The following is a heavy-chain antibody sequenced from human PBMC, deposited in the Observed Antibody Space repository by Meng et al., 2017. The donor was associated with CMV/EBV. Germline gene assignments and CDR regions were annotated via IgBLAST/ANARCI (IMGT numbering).Heavy chain of an antibody. Sequence: SETLSLTCTVSGGSISSSRYYWGWIRQPPGKGLEWIGSIYYSGSTYYNPSLKSRVTISVDTSKNQFSLKLSSVTAADTAVYYCARDNTVVKGIDYWGQGTLVTVSS. CDR2: IYYSGST. D-gene: IGHD4-23*01. J-gene: IGHJ4*02. CDR1: GGSISSSRYY. V-gene: IGHV4-39*07. CDR3: ARDNTVVKGIDY.